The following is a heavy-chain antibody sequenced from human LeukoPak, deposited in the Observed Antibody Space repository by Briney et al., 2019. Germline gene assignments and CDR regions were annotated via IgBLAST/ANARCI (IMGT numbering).Heavy chain of an antibody. Sequence: PSETLSLTCAVYGGSFSGYYWSWIRQPPGKGLEWIGEINHSGSTNYNPSLKSRVTISVDTSKNQFSLKLSSVTAADTAVYYCARGQGYIAVVTAITLLDYWGQGTLVTVSS. D-gene: IGHD2-21*02. CDR2: INHSGST. CDR1: GGSFSGYY. J-gene: IGHJ4*02. CDR3: ARGQGYIAVVTAITLLDY. V-gene: IGHV4-34*01.